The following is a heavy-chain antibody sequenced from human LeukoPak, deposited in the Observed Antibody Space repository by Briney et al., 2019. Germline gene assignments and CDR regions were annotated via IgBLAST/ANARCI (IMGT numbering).Heavy chain of an antibody. V-gene: IGHV3-7*01. CDR2: IKQDGSEV. J-gene: IGHJ6*03. Sequence: GGSLRLSCAASEFTFSTFWKYWVRQAPGKGLEWVANIKQDGSEVYYVDSVKGRFTISRGNAKNSLYLQMNSLRAEDTGVYYCAAGDAMDVWGKGTTVTVSS. CDR3: AAGDAMDV. D-gene: IGHD4-17*01. CDR1: EFTFSTFW.